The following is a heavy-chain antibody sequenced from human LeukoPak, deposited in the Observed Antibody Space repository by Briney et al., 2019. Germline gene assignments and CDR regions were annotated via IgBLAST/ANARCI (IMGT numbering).Heavy chain of an antibody. CDR2: IYYSGST. CDR3: ARRTVTNGWYYYYYYYMDV. CDR1: GGSISSSSYY. D-gene: IGHD4-11*01. V-gene: IGHV4-39*01. J-gene: IGHJ6*03. Sequence: PSETLSLTXTVSGGSISSSSYYWGWIRQPPGKGLEWIGSIYYSGSTYYNPSLKSRVTISVDTSKNQFSLKLSSVTAADTAVYYCARRTVTNGWYYYYYYYMDVWGKGTTVTVSS.